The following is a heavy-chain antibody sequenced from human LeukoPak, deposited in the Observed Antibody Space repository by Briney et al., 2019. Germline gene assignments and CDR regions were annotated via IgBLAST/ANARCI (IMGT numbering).Heavy chain of an antibody. D-gene: IGHD1-26*01. CDR1: GGSISSSNW. CDR2: IYHSGST. CDR3: ARGAHEYSGSYYFAFFDY. Sequence: SGTLSLTCAVSGGSISSSNWWSWVRQPPGKGLEWIGEIYHSGSTNYNPSLKSRVTISVDKSKNQFSLKLSSVTAADTAVYYCARGAHEYSGSYYFAFFDYWGQGTLVTVSS. V-gene: IGHV4-4*02. J-gene: IGHJ4*02.